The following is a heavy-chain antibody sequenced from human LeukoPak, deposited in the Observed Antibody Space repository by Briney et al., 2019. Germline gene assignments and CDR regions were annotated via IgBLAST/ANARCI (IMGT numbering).Heavy chain of an antibody. V-gene: IGHV1-8*01. CDR1: GYTLTSYD. J-gene: IGHJ5*02. CDR3: ARGLQAAGTGFWFDP. Sequence: ASVKVSCKASGYTLTSYDINWVRQATGPGLEWMGWMNPNSGNTGYAQKFQGRVTMTRNTSISTAYMELSSLRSEDTAVYYCARGLQAAGTGFWFDPWGQGTLVTVSS. CDR2: MNPNSGNT. D-gene: IGHD6-13*01.